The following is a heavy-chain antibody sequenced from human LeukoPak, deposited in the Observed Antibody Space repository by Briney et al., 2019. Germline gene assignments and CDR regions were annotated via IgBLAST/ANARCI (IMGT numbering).Heavy chain of an antibody. CDR2: ITYDGGEK. D-gene: IGHD3-22*01. J-gene: IGHJ4*02. CDR3: AREVSNTMIVGGDYFDY. CDR1: GFNFSTYA. Sequence: GGSLRLSCAASGFNFSTYAMHWVRQAPGKGLEWVAVITYDGGEKYYADSGKDRFTISRDNSMNTVYLQMNSLATEDTAVYYCAREVSNTMIVGGDYFDYWGQGTLVTVSS. V-gene: IGHV3-30-3*01.